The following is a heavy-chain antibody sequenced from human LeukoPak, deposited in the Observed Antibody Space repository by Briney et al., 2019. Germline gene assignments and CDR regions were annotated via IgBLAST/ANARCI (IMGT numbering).Heavy chain of an antibody. J-gene: IGHJ4*02. CDR3: ARELHSGHLSRLDY. CDR2: TYYRTEWTT. V-gene: IGHV6-1*01. D-gene: IGHD5-12*01. CDR1: GDTVSDNGVT. Sequence: SQTLSLTCAISGDTVSDNGVTWSWLSQSPSHGLEWLGRTYYRTEWTTDYALSVRSRITVNADTSKNQFSLQLNSVTPEDTAVYYCARELHSGHLSRLDYWGQGALVTVSS.